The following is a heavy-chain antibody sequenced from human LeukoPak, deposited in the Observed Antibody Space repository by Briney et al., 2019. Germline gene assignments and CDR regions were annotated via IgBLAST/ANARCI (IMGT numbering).Heavy chain of an antibody. CDR3: ARVRDGRPPDY. V-gene: IGHV1-18*04. CDR2: ISAYNGNT. J-gene: IGHJ4*02. CDR1: GYTFTSYG. D-gene: IGHD5-24*01. Sequence: ASVTVSCTASGYTFTSYGISWVRQAPGQGLEWMGWISAYNGNTNYAQKLQGRVTMTTDTSTSTAYMELRSLRSDDTAVYYCARVRDGRPPDYWGQGTLVTVSS.